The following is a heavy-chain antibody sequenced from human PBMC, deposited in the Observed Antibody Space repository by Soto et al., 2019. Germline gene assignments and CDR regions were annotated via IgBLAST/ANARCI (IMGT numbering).Heavy chain of an antibody. J-gene: IGHJ5*02. CDR2: IIPIFGTA. Sequence: SVKVSFKASGGTFSSYAISWVRQAPGQGLEWMGGIIPIFGTANYAQKFQGRVTITADESTSTAYMELSSLRSEDTAVYYCARAGYPRDWFDPWGQGTLVTVSS. CDR3: ARAGYPRDWFDP. CDR1: GGTFSSYA. D-gene: IGHD1-1*01. V-gene: IGHV1-69*13.